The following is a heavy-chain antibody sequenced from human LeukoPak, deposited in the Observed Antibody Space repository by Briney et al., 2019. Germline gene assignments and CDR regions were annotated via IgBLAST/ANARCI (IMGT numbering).Heavy chain of an antibody. Sequence: ASVNVSCKASGYIFTSHYVHWLRQAPGQGLEWMASMNPNNGNTAYARKFQGRVTMTRDTSAGTAYLELSALRSEDTAVYYCARLHWESGGIYFYYYMDVWGKGTTVTVSS. J-gene: IGHJ6*03. CDR2: MNPNNGNT. V-gene: IGHV1-8*01. CDR3: ARLHWESGGIYFYYYMDV. D-gene: IGHD3-16*01. CDR1: GYIFTSHY.